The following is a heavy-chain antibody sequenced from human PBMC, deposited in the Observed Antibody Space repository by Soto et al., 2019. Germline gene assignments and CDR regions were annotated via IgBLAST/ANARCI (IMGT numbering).Heavy chain of an antibody. Sequence: QVQLVQSGAEVKKPGSSVKVSCKASGGTFSSYAINWVRQAPGQGLEWMGGIIPIFGTADYAQKFQGRVTITADQSTSTAYMELCSLRSEDTAVYYCAQCLLGVNYYYGMDVWGQGTTVTVSS. CDR1: GGTFSSYA. J-gene: IGHJ6*02. V-gene: IGHV1-69*12. CDR2: IIPIFGTA. CDR3: AQCLLGVNYYYGMDV. D-gene: IGHD3-16*01.